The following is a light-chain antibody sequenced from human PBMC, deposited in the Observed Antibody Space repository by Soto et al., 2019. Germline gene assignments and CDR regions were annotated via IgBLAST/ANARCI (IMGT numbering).Light chain of an antibody. J-gene: IGKJ2*01. Sequence: DIQMTQSPSSLSASVGDRVSLTCRAGQNVGSFVNWYQQKPGKAPRLLIYATSNLQSGVTSRISGSGSGTEFTLTISSLXXXXXXXYFCQQSYSAQYTFGQGTKLEIK. V-gene: IGKV1-39*01. CDR1: QNVGSF. CDR2: ATS. CDR3: QQSYSAQYT.